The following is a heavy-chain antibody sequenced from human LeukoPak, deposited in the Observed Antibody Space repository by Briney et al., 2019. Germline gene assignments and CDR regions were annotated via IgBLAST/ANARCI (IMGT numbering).Heavy chain of an antibody. CDR1: GFPFSTFG. CDR3: AKDSSSWSSLDY. J-gene: IGHJ4*02. D-gene: IGHD6-13*01. Sequence: GGTLRLSCAATGFPFSTFGMSWVRQAPGKGLEWVSGFSGGGDSAYYADSVKGRFTISRDNSKNTLYLQMNSLRAEDTAIYYCAKDSSSWSSLDYWGQGTLVTVSS. CDR2: FSGGGDSA. V-gene: IGHV3-23*01.